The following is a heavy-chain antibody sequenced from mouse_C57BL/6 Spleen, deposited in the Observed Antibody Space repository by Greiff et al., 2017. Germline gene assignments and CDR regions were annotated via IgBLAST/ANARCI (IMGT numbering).Heavy chain of an antibody. D-gene: IGHD2-4*01. Sequence: EVQLQQSGPELVKPGASVKISCKASGYTFTDYYMNWVKQSHGKSLEWIGDINPNNGGTSYNQKFKGKATLTVDKSSSTAYMELRSLTSDDSAVYYCARSYDYSFDYWGQGTTLTVSS. CDR3: ARSYDYSFDY. V-gene: IGHV1-26*01. CDR2: INPNNGGT. J-gene: IGHJ2*01. CDR1: GYTFTDYY.